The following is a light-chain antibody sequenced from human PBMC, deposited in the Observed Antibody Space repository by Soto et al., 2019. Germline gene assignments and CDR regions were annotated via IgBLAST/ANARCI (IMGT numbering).Light chain of an antibody. J-gene: IGKJ5*01. Sequence: IQLTQSPSSLSASVGDRVTITCRASHGISSYLAWYPQKPGKAPKLLIYDAFTLQSGLPSRCGRSGSGTDFTLTISSLHPEAFATYYWQQLNRHPITFGQGTLLEI. CDR2: DAF. CDR1: HGISSY. V-gene: IGKV1-9*01. CDR3: QQLNRHPIT.